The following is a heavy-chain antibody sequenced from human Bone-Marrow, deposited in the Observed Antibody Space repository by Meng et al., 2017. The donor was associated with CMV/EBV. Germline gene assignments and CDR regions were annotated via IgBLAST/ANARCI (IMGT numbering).Heavy chain of an antibody. D-gene: IGHD7-27*01. Sequence: SETLSLTCPVSGGSISSSSYYWGWIRQPPGKGLEWIGSIYYSGSTYYNPSLKSRVTISVDTSKNQFSLKLSSVTAADTAVYYCARDQMFHLTGEYFDYWGQGTRVTVSS. CDR3: ARDQMFHLTGEYFDY. CDR2: IYYSGST. CDR1: GGSISSSSYY. J-gene: IGHJ4*02. V-gene: IGHV4-39*02.